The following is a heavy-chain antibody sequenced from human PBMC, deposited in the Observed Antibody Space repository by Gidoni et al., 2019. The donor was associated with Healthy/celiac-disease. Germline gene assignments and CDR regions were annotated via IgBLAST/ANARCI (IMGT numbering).Heavy chain of an antibody. J-gene: IGHJ4*02. CDR2: ISWNSGSI. CDR3: AKGGSSGWSNFDY. Sequence: EVQLVESGGGLVQPGRSLSLSCAASGFTFDDYAMHWVRQAPGKGLEWVSGISWNSGSIGYADSVKGRFTISRDNAKNSLYLQMNSLRAEDTALYYCAKGGSSGWSNFDYWGQGTLVTVSS. V-gene: IGHV3-9*01. D-gene: IGHD6-19*01. CDR1: GFTFDDYA.